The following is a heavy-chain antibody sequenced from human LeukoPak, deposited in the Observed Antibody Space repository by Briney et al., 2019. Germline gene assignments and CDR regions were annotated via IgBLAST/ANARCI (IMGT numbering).Heavy chain of an antibody. D-gene: IGHD2-15*01. Sequence: ASVKVSCKASGYTFTSYGISWVRLAPGQGLEWMGWISAYNGNTNYAQKLQGRVTMTTDTSTSTVYMELSSLRSEDTAVYYCARDWLLPDYWGQGTLVTVSS. V-gene: IGHV1-18*01. CDR3: ARDWLLPDY. CDR2: ISAYNGNT. J-gene: IGHJ4*02. CDR1: GYTFTSYG.